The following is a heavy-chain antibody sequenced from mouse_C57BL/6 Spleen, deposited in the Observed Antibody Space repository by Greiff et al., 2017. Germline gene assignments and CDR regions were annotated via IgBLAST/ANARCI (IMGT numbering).Heavy chain of an antibody. CDR1: GYSFTSGYY. Sequence: VQLKESGPGLVKPSQSLSLTCSVTGYSFTSGYYWNWIRQFPGNKLEWMGYISYDGSTYYNPSLKNRISITRDTSKNQFCLKLNSVTTEDTATYDCARVYGNSYAMDYWGQGTSVTVSS. CDR2: ISYDGST. D-gene: IGHD2-10*02. V-gene: IGHV3-6*01. J-gene: IGHJ4*01. CDR3: ARVYGNSYAMDY.